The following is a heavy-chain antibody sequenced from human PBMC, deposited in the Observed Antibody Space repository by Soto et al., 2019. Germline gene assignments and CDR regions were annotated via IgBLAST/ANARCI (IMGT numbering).Heavy chain of an antibody. Sequence: GGSLRLSCAASGFTFNNYAMSWVRQAPGKGLEWVSIISDSGGSTYYADSVKGRFTISRDNSKNTLYLQMNSLRAEDTAVYYCAKGNYYDSSGYYDYWGQGTLVTVSS. CDR2: ISDSGGST. CDR1: GFTFNNYA. J-gene: IGHJ4*02. D-gene: IGHD3-22*01. CDR3: AKGNYYDSSGYYDY. V-gene: IGHV3-23*01.